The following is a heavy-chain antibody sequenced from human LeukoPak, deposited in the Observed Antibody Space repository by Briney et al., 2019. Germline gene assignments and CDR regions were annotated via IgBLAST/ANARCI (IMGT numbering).Heavy chain of an antibody. J-gene: IGHJ3*02. CDR3: ARENDSSGLYRRAFDI. D-gene: IGHD3-22*01. Sequence: GASVKVSCKASGGTFSSYAISWVRQAPGQGLEWMGRIIPIFGTANYAQKFQGRVTITTDESTSTAYMELSSLRSEDTAVYYCARENDSSGLYRRAFDIWGQGTMVTVSS. V-gene: IGHV1-69*05. CDR2: IIPIFGTA. CDR1: GGTFSSYA.